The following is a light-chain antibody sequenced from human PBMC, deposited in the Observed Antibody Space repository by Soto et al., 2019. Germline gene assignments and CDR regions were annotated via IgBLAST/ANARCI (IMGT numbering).Light chain of an antibody. V-gene: IGKV3-20*01. CDR2: GVS. J-gene: IGKJ2*01. CDR3: QQYGSSPYT. CDR1: QSVSSSY. Sequence: EIVLTQSPGTLSLSPGERATLSCRASQSVSSSYLGWYQQKPGQAPRLLIYGVSSRATGIPDRFSGSGSGTDFTLTVSRLESEDFAVYYCQQYGSSPYTFGLGTKLEIK.